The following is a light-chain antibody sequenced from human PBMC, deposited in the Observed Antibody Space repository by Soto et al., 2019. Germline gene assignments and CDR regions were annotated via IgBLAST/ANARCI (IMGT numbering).Light chain of an antibody. J-gene: IGKJ5*01. CDR2: GTS. CDR3: QQRSNWPIT. CDR1: QSVYTK. V-gene: IGKV3-11*01. Sequence: DIVMTQSPVTLSVSPGERATLSCRASQSVYTKLAWYQQKPGQAPRLLIYGTSTRATGIPVRFSGSGSGADFTLTISSLEPEDFAIYYCQQRSNWPITFGQGTRLEIK.